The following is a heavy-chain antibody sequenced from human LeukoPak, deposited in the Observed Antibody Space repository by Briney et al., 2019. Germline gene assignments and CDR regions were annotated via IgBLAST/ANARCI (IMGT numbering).Heavy chain of an antibody. CDR1: GYTFTSYY. D-gene: IGHD4-23*01. CDR3: ATHGGNHDY. V-gene: IGHV1-46*01. Sequence: GASVNVSCKACGYTFTSYYMHGLRHAPGQGREWMGIINPSGCSTTYAQKFQGRVTLTRQMSTSTVYMALRSLRSEDTAVYYCATHGGNHDYWGQGTLVTVSS. J-gene: IGHJ4*02. CDR2: INPSGCST.